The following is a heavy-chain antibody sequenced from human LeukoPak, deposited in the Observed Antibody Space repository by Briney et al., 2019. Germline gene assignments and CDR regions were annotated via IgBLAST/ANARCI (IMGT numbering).Heavy chain of an antibody. CDR2: IYHSGST. D-gene: IGHD2-2*02. V-gene: IGHV4-30-2*01. CDR1: GGAISSGGYY. J-gene: IGHJ5*02. Sequence: SETLSLTCTVSGGAISSGGYYWSWIRQPPGKGLEWIGYIYHSGSTYYNPSLKSRVTISVDRSKNQFSLKLSSVTAADTAVYYCARAYIVVVPAAISWFDPWGQGTLVTVSS. CDR3: ARAYIVVVPAAISWFDP.